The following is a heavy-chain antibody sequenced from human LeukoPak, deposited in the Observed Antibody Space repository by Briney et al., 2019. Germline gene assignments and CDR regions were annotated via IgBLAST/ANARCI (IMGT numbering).Heavy chain of an antibody. Sequence: ASVKVSCKASGGTFSSYAISWVRQAPGQGLEWMGRIIPILGIANYAQKFQGRVTITADKSTSTAYMELSSLRSEDTAVYYCARDDPYYGGDCYSGFDYWGQGTLVTVSS. CDR1: GGTFSSYA. D-gene: IGHD2-21*02. V-gene: IGHV1-69*04. CDR3: ARDDPYYGGDCYSGFDY. J-gene: IGHJ4*02. CDR2: IIPILGIA.